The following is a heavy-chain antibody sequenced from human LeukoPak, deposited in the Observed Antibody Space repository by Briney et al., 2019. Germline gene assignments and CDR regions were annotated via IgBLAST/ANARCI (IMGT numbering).Heavy chain of an antibody. Sequence: KPSETLSLTCTVSGGSISSSSYYWGWIRQPPGKGLEWIGRIYTSGSTNYNPSLKSRVTISVDTSKNQFSLKLSSVTAADTAVYYCARDEGVGAWAFDYWGQGTLVTVSS. CDR3: ARDEGVGAWAFDY. D-gene: IGHD1-26*01. CDR1: GGSISSSSYY. V-gene: IGHV4-39*07. J-gene: IGHJ4*02. CDR2: IYTSGST.